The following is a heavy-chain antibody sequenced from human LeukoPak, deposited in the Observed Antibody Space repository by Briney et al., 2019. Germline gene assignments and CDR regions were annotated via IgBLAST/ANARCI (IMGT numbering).Heavy chain of an antibody. D-gene: IGHD6-13*01. CDR1: GFTFSSYS. J-gene: IGHJ4*02. CDR3: ARGRGIAAAEDY. Sequence: GGSLRLSCAASGFTFSSYSMNWVRQAPGKGLEWVSSNGSSSSYIYYADSVKGRFTISRDNAKNSLYLQMNSLRAEDTAVYYCARGRGIAAAEDYWGQGTLVTVSS. V-gene: IGHV3-21*01. CDR2: NGSSSSYI.